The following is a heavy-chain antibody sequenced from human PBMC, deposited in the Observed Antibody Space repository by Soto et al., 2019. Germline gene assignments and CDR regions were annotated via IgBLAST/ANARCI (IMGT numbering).Heavy chain of an antibody. V-gene: IGHV4-61*01. D-gene: IGHD1-26*01. Sequence: PSETLSLTCTVSGGSVSSGSYYWSWIRQPPGKGLEWIGYIYYSGSTNYNPSLKSRVTISVDTSKNQFSLKLSSVTAADTAVYYCARDQAWERHFDYWGQGTLVTVSS. CDR2: IYYSGST. CDR3: ARDQAWERHFDY. J-gene: IGHJ4*02. CDR1: GGSVSSGSYY.